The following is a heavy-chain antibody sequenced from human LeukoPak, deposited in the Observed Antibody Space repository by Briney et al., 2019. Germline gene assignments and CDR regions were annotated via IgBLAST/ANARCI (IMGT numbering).Heavy chain of an antibody. J-gene: IGHJ6*02. CDR1: GFTFSTYS. CDR2: ISTSGAYI. Sequence: GGSLRPSCAASGFTFSTYSMNWVRLAPGKGLEWVSSISTSGAYIYYADSVKGRFTISRDNARNSLYLQMHSLRAEDTAVFYCAGDYGDSLYYNYGMDVWGQGTTVTVSS. D-gene: IGHD4-17*01. V-gene: IGHV3-21*01. CDR3: AGDYGDSLYYNYGMDV.